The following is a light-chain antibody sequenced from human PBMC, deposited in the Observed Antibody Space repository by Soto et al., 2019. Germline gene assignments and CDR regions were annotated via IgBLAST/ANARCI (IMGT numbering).Light chain of an antibody. CDR2: DAS. J-gene: IGKJ1*01. CDR3: QQYNSYPWT. Sequence: DIPMTQSPSTLSASVGDRVTITCRASQSISGWLAWYQQRPGKAPKLLIYDASSLESGVPSRFSGSGSGAEFTLTISSLQPDDFATYYCQQYNSYPWTFGQGTKVEIQ. V-gene: IGKV1-5*01. CDR1: QSISGW.